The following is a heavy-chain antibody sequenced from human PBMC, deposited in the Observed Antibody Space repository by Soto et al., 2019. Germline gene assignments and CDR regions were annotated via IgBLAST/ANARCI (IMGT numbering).Heavy chain of an antibody. Sequence: TLSLTCAVYGGSFSGYYWSWIRQPPGKGLEWIGEINHSGSTNYNPSLKSRVTISVDTSKNQFSLKLSSVTAADTAVYYCARERWSGYCSSTSCYRLDYWGQGTLVTVSS. D-gene: IGHD2-2*01. CDR2: INHSGST. CDR1: GGSFSGYY. V-gene: IGHV4-34*01. J-gene: IGHJ4*02. CDR3: ARERWSGYCSSTSCYRLDY.